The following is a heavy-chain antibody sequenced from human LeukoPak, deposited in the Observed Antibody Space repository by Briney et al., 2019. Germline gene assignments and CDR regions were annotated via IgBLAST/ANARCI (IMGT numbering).Heavy chain of an antibody. CDR2: INADTGNR. J-gene: IGHJ3*02. CDR1: GYTFTNYA. V-gene: IGHV1-3*01. CDR3: ARERPGVGATAAFDI. Sequence: GASVKVSCKTSGYTFTNYAMHWVRQAPGQRLEWMGWINADTGNRKYSQKFQGRLTITTDTSASSGNMELSSLRSEDTAVYYCARERPGVGATAAFDIWGQGTVVTVSS. D-gene: IGHD1-26*01.